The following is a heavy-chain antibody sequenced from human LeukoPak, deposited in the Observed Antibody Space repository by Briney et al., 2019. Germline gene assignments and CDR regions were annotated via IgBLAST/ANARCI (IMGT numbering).Heavy chain of an antibody. Sequence: ASVKVSCKASGYTFTSYGISWVRQAPGQGLEWTGWISAYNGNTNYAQKLQGRVTMTTDTSTSTAYMELRSLRSDDTAVYYCARGPRYYGSGSSFDYWGQGTLVTVSS. J-gene: IGHJ4*02. D-gene: IGHD3-10*01. CDR3: ARGPRYYGSGSSFDY. V-gene: IGHV1-18*01. CDR1: GYTFTSYG. CDR2: ISAYNGNT.